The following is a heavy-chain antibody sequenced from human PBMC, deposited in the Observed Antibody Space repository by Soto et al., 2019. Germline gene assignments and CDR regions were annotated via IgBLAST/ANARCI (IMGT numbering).Heavy chain of an antibody. Sequence: GGSLRLSCAASGFTFSSYWMHWVRQAPGKGLVWVSRINSDGSSTSYADSVKGRFTISRDNAKNTLYLQMNSLRAEDTAVYYCARDYPPAATLFLVYYMDVWGKGTTVTV. CDR1: GFTFSSYW. J-gene: IGHJ6*03. CDR2: INSDGSST. CDR3: ARDYPPAATLFLVYYMDV. V-gene: IGHV3-74*01. D-gene: IGHD2-15*01.